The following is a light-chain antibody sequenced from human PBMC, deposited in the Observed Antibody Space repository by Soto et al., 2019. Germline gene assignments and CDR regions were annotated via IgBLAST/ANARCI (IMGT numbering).Light chain of an antibody. CDR3: LQDYNYPWT. CDR2: VAS. Sequence: AIQMTQAPSSLSASVGDRLTITCRASRYIRTDVSWYQQRPGQXPKXXIYVASHLQSGVPSRFSGSGYGTDFSLTISSLQPEDVETYYGLQDYNYPWTFGQGTKVDIK. J-gene: IGKJ1*01. CDR1: RYIRTD. V-gene: IGKV1-6*02.